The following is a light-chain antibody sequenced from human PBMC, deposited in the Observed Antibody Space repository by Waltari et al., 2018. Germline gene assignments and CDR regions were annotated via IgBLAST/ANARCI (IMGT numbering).Light chain of an antibody. CDR3: QAWDSSAFV. Sequence: SYEVTQPPSVSVSPRQRATITCSGEKLGSKYVSWYQQKSGQSPVLVIYRDDKRPSGIHERFSGSNSGNTATLTISGTQPMDEADYYCQAWDSSAFVFGAGTKVTVL. V-gene: IGLV3-1*01. CDR1: KLGSKY. J-gene: IGLJ1*01. CDR2: RDD.